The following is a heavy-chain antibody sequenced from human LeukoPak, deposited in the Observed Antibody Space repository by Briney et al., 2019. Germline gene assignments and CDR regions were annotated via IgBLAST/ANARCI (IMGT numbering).Heavy chain of an antibody. CDR2: IYYSGST. Sequence: PSETLSLTCTVSGGSISSSSYHWGWIRQPPGKGLEWIGSIYYSGSTYYNPSLKSRVTISVDTSKNQFSLKLSSVTAADTAVYYCARHGDFWSGYEYYFDYWGQGTLVTVSS. D-gene: IGHD3-3*01. CDR1: GGSISSSSYH. V-gene: IGHV4-39*01. J-gene: IGHJ4*02. CDR3: ARHGDFWSGYEYYFDY.